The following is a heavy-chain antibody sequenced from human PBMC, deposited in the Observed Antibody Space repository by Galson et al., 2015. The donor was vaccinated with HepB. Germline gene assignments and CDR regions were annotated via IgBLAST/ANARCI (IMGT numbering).Heavy chain of an antibody. Sequence: SVKVSCKASGYTFTGYYMHWVRQAPGQGLEWMGRINPNSGGTNYAQKFQGRVTMTRDTSISTAYMELSRLRSDDTAVYYCARDLQGRAAAGSWGQGTLVTVSS. V-gene: IGHV1-2*06. J-gene: IGHJ4*02. CDR2: INPNSGGT. D-gene: IGHD6-13*01. CDR3: ARDLQGRAAAGS. CDR1: GYTFTGYY.